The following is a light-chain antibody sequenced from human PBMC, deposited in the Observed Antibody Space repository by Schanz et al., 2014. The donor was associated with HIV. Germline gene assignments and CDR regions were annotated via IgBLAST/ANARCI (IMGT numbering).Light chain of an antibody. CDR2: VTH. V-gene: IGLV1-51*01. CDR3: ATWDSILNAVV. J-gene: IGLJ2*01. Sequence: QSVLTQPPSVSAAPGQRVTISCSGSASNIGHNYVSWFQQFPGIAPKLLIYVTHQRPSEIPDRFSGSKTGTSATLAITGLQTEDEADYYCATWDSILNAVVFGGGTKLTVL. CDR1: ASNIGHNY.